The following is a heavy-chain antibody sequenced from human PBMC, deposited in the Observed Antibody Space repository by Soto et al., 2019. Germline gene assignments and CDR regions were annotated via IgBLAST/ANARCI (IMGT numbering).Heavy chain of an antibody. V-gene: IGHV1-69*13. CDR2: IIPIFGTA. J-gene: IGHJ6*02. Sequence: ASVKVSCKASGGTFSSYAISWVRQAPGQGLEWMGGIIPIFGTANYAQKFQGRVTITADESTSTAYMELSSLRSEDTAVYYCARVDCISTSCQANNYYYYGMDVGGQGTTVTVSS. CDR1: GGTFSSYA. D-gene: IGHD2-2*01. CDR3: ARVDCISTSCQANNYYYYGMDV.